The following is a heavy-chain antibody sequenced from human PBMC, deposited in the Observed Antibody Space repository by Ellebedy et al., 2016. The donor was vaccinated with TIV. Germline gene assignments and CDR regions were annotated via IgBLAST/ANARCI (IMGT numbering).Heavy chain of an antibody. CDR3: AGRAYNWNEGSLFDY. J-gene: IGHJ4*02. V-gene: IGHV3-64*04. D-gene: IGHD1-1*01. CDR2: ISSNGGST. Sequence: GESLKISCSASGFTFSSYAMYWVRQAPGKGLEYVSVISSNGGSTYYADSVKGRFTISRDNAKNSLYLQMNSLRAEDAAVYYCAGRAYNWNEGSLFDYWGQGTLVTVSS. CDR1: GFTFSSYA.